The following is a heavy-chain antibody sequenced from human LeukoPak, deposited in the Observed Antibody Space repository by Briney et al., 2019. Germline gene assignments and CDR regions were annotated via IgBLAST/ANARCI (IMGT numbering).Heavy chain of an antibody. CDR2: MNPNSGNT. CDR1: GGTFSSYA. J-gene: IGHJ4*02. V-gene: IGHV1-8*02. CDR3: ARRSIAARPALDY. Sequence: ASVKVSCKASGGTFSSYAISWVRQAPGQGLEWMGWMNPNSGNTGYAQKFQGRVTMTRNTSISTAYMELSSLRSEDTAVYYCARRSIAARPALDYWGQGTLVTVSS. D-gene: IGHD6-6*01.